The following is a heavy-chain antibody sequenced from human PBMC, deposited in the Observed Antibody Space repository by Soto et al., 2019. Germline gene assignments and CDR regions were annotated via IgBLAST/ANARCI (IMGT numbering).Heavy chain of an antibody. CDR3: ARDAQGIPNWFDP. Sequence: SETLSLTCTVSGYSIRTNYWSWIRQSPGKGLEWIGYIYHSGHTNYNPSLKGRITMSADTSKNQISLNLTSVTAADTAVYYCARDAQGIPNWFDPWGQGTLVTVSS. CDR1: GYSIRTNY. CDR2: IYHSGHT. J-gene: IGHJ5*02. D-gene: IGHD2-2*02. V-gene: IGHV4-59*01.